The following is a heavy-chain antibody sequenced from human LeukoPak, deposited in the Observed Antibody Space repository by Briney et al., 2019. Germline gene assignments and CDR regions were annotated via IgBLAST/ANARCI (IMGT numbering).Heavy chain of an antibody. Sequence: SGPTLVKPTQTLTLTCTFSGFSLSTSGVGVGWIRQPPGKALEWLTLIYWNDDKRYSPSLKSRLTITKDTSKNQVVLTMTNMDPVDTATYYCARTVRRDGYKQVDYWGQGTLVTVSS. CDR2: IYWNDDK. V-gene: IGHV2-5*01. CDR3: ARTVRRDGYKQVDY. CDR1: GFSLSTSGVG. D-gene: IGHD5-24*01. J-gene: IGHJ4*02.